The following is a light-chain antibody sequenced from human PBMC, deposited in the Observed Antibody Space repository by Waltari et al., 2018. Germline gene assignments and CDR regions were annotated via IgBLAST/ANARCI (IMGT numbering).Light chain of an antibody. V-gene: IGLV1-40*01. CDR2: GNS. CDR3: QSYDSSLGGAV. CDR1: SSNIGAGYD. Sequence: QSVLTQPPSVSGAPGQRVTISCTGSSSNIGAGYDVNWYQQLPGKAPKLLIHGNSNRPSGVPDRISGSKSGTSASLAITGLQAEDEADYYRQSYDSSLGGAVFGVGTKLTVL. J-gene: IGLJ2*01.